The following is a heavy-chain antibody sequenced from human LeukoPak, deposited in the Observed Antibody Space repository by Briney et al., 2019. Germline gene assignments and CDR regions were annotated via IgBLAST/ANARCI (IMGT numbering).Heavy chain of an antibody. CDR2: ISSSSSYI. Sequence: GGSLRLSCAASGFTFSSYSMNWVRQAPGKGLEWVSSISSSSSYIYYADSVKGRFTISRDNAKNSLYLQMNSLRAEDTAVYYCARADMITFGGVIVAIYFDYWGQGTLVTVSS. V-gene: IGHV3-21*01. D-gene: IGHD3-16*02. CDR1: GFTFSSYS. CDR3: ARADMITFGGVIVAIYFDY. J-gene: IGHJ4*02.